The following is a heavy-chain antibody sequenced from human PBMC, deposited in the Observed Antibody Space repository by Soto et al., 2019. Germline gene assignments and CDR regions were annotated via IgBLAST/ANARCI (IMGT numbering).Heavy chain of an antibody. J-gene: IGHJ4*02. V-gene: IGHV2-26*02. D-gene: IGHD2-21*01. CDR1: GFSLSNARMG. CDR2: IFWNDET. Sequence: QVTLKESGPVLVKPTETLTLTCTVSGFSLSNARMGVSWIRQPPGKALEWLAHIFWNDETTYSTSLKHRLTISTDTSKSPVVLTMANMDPADTATYYCARTVARMDLDYWGQGTLVTVSS. CDR3: ARTVARMDLDY.